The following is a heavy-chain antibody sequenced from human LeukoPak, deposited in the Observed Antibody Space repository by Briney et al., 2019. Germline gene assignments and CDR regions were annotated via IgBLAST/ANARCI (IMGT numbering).Heavy chain of an antibody. V-gene: IGHV4-4*07. Sequence: SETLSLTCTVSGGSISSYYWSWIRQPAGKGLEWIGRIYSSGSTSPNPSLKSRVTMSVDTSKNHFSLKLSSVSAADTAVYYCARVGDEYSGYDRWFDPWGQGTLVTVSS. J-gene: IGHJ5*02. CDR2: IYSSGST. CDR1: GGSISSYY. CDR3: ARVGDEYSGYDRWFDP. D-gene: IGHD5-12*01.